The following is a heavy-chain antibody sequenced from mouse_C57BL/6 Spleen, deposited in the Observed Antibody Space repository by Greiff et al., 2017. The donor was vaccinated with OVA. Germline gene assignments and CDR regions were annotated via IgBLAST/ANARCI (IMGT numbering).Heavy chain of an antibody. J-gene: IGHJ1*03. CDR1: GFTFSDYY. CDR2: ISNGGGST. Sequence: EVQGVESGGGLVQPGGSLKLSCAASGFTFSDYYMYWVRQTPEKRLEWVAYISNGGGSTYYPDTVKGRFTISRDNAKNTLFLQMSRLKSEDTAMYYCARQSYYGDSDVWGTGTTVTVSS. V-gene: IGHV5-12*01. CDR3: ARQSYYGDSDV. D-gene: IGHD2-12*01.